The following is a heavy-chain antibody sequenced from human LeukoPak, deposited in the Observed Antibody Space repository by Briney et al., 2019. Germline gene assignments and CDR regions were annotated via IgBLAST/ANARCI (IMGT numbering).Heavy chain of an antibody. CDR2: ISYDGSNK. CDR3: AKDPQSN. J-gene: IGHJ4*02. V-gene: IGHV3-30*18. Sequence: GGSLRLSCAASGFTFSSYGMPWVRQAPGKGLEWVAVISYDGSNKYYADSVKGRFTISRDNSKNTLYLQMNSLRAEDTAVYYCAKDPQSNWGQGTLVTVSS. CDR1: GFTFSSYG.